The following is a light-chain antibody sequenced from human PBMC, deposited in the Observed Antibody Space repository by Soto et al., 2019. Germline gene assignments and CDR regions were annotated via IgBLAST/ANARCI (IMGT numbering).Light chain of an antibody. Sequence: QGTDSPATLSASVGDRVTITCRASQSISIWLAWYQQKPGQAPKLLIYDASSLESGVPSRFSGSGSGTEFTLTISRLQPDDFAGYYCQQYNSYSGTFGQGTKVDIK. CDR2: DAS. J-gene: IGKJ1*01. V-gene: IGKV1-5*01. CDR3: QQYNSYSGT. CDR1: QSISIW.